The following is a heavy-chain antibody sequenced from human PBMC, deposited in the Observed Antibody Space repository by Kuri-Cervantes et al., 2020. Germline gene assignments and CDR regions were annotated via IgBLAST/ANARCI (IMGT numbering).Heavy chain of an antibody. CDR1: GFTFSSYS. J-gene: IGHJ6*03. CDR3: ARVGYCNGDNCPDDYYYMDV. V-gene: IGHV3-48*01. CDR2: ISSSSSTI. D-gene: IGHD2-15*01. Sequence: ETLSLTCAASGFTFSSYSMNWVRQAPGKGLEWVSYISSSSSTIYYADSVKGRFTISRDNAKNSLYLQMNSLRAEDTAVYYCARVGYCNGDNCPDDYYYMDVWGKGTTVTVSS.